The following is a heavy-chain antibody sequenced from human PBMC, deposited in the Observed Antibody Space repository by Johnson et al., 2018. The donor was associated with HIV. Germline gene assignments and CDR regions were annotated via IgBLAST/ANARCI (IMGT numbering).Heavy chain of an antibody. J-gene: IGHJ3*02. D-gene: IGHD3-22*01. CDR2: IHWNGGST. CDR3: ARDLGSGYNDAFDI. Sequence: VQLVESGGGLVKPGGSLRLSCVASGFRFSDHYMSWVRQAPGKGLEWVSGIHWNGGSTGYADSVKGRFTISRDNAKNSLYLQMNSLRAEDTALYYCARDLGSGYNDAFDIWGQGTMVTISS. CDR1: GFRFSDHY. V-gene: IGHV3-20*04.